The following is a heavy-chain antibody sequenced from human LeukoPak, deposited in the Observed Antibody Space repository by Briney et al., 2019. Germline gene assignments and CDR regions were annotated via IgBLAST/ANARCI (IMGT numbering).Heavy chain of an antibody. CDR1: GFTLRNYW. Sequence: GGSLRLSCTASGFTLRNYWMHWVRQVPGKRLVWVSRISGDGSVTNYADSVQGRFTISRDNAKNILYLKINSLRSEDTAVYYCARYSSSSGGASYYLDYWGHGTLVTVSS. CDR3: ARYSSSSGGASYYLDY. D-gene: IGHD6-6*01. J-gene: IGHJ4*01. V-gene: IGHV3-74*01. CDR2: ISGDGSVT.